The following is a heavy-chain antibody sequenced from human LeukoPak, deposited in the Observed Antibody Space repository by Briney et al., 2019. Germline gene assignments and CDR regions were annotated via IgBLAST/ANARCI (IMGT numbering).Heavy chain of an antibody. J-gene: IGHJ4*02. CDR2: IYPGDSDT. Sequence: GESLKISCKGSGYSFTSYWIGWVRQMPGKGLEWMGIIYPGDSDTRYSPSFQGQVTISADKSISTAYLQWSSLKASDTAMYYCATSRVVPAAEFDYWGQGTLVTVSS. CDR1: GYSFTSYW. V-gene: IGHV5-51*01. CDR3: ATSRVVPAAEFDY. D-gene: IGHD2-2*01.